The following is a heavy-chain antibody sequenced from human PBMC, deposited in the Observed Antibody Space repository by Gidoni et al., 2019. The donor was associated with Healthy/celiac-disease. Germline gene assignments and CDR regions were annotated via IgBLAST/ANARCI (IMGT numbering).Heavy chain of an antibody. CDR3: ARARQLEFLRWFDP. CDR1: GYTFTSYA. J-gene: IGHJ5*02. CDR2: INAGNGNT. Sequence: QVQLVQSGAEVKKPGASVKVSCTASGYTFTSYAMHWVRQAPGQRREWMGWINAGNGNTKYSQKFQGRVTITRDTSASTAYMELSSLRSEDTAVYYCARARQLEFLRWFDPWGQGTLVTVSS. V-gene: IGHV1-3*01. D-gene: IGHD6-6*01.